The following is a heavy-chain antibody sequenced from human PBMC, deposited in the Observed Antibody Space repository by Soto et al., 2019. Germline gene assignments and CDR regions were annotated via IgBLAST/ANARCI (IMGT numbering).Heavy chain of an antibody. V-gene: IGHV3-23*01. D-gene: IGHD3-3*01. CDR2: ISGSGGST. CDR1: GFTFSSYA. J-gene: IGHJ6*02. CDR3: AKTIFGVVRQYDMDV. Sequence: PGGSLRLSCAASGFTFSSYAMSWVRQAPGKGLEWVSAISGSGGSTYYADSVKGRFTISRDNSKNTLYLQMNSLRAEDTAVYYCAKTIFGVVRQYDMDVWGQGTTVTVSS.